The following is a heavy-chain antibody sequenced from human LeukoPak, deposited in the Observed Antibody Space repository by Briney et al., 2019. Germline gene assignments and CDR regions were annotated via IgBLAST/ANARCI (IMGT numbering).Heavy chain of an antibody. CDR2: IKEDGSEK. V-gene: IGHV3-7*01. CDR3: ARRGITISGVLVYHYSGLDV. CDR1: GFTFSSHW. D-gene: IGHD3-3*01. Sequence: PGGSLRLSCAGSGFTFSSHWMNWVRQAPGKGLEWVASIKEDGSEKHYVDSVSGRFTISRDNAKSSLHLQMSSLRAEDTAVYYCARRGITISGVLVYHYSGLDVWGQGTTVTVSS. J-gene: IGHJ6*02.